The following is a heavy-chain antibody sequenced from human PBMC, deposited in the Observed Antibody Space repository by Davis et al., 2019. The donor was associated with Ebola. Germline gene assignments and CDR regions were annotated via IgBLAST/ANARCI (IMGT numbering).Heavy chain of an antibody. J-gene: IGHJ3*02. CDR3: ARGRDYAFDI. D-gene: IGHD2-21*02. Sequence: GESLKISCAASGFTFSGSSMNWVRRAPGKGLEWVSHISVGTGAIEYADSVKGRFTMSRDKAKNSLYLQMNSLRDEDTAVYYCARGRDYAFDIWGQGTTVTVSS. V-gene: IGHV3-48*02. CDR2: ISVGTGAI. CDR1: GFTFSGSS.